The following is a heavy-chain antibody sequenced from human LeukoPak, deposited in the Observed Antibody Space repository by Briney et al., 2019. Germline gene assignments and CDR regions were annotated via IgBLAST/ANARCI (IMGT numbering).Heavy chain of an antibody. V-gene: IGHV1-2*02. Sequence: GASVKVSCKASGYTFTGYYMHWVRQAPGQGLEWMGWINPNSGGTNYAQKFQGRVTMTRDTSISTAYMELSRLRSDDTAVYYCARDWDLLWFGELTMKSDYWGQGTLVTVSS. CDR3: ARDWDLLWFGELTMKSDY. D-gene: IGHD3-10*01. CDR2: INPNSGGT. J-gene: IGHJ4*02. CDR1: GYTFTGYY.